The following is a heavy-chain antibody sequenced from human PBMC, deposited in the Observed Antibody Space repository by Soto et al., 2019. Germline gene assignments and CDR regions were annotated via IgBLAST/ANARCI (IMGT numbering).Heavy chain of an antibody. D-gene: IGHD2-8*01. V-gene: IGHV4-59*01. CDR3: ARDCTNGVCYGFDY. CDR1: GGSISSYY. J-gene: IGHJ4*02. Sequence: SETLCLTCTVSGGSISSYYWSWIRQPPGKGLEWIGYIYYSGSTNYNPSLKSRVTISVDTSKNQFSLKLSSVTAADTAVYYCARDCTNGVCYGFDYWGQGTLVTVSS. CDR2: IYYSGST.